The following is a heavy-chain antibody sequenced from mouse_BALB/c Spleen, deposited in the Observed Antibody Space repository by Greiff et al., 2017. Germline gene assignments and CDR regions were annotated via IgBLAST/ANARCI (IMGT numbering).Heavy chain of an antibody. CDR1: GYTFTSYY. D-gene: IGHD2-3*01. V-gene: IGHV1S81*02. CDR2: INPSNGGT. Sequence: QVQLQQSGAELVKPGASVKLSCKASGYTFTSYYMYWVKQRPGQGLEWIGEINPSNGGTNFNEKFKSKATLTVDKSSSTAYMQLSSLTSEDSAVYYCTRGGYYEGWYFDVWGAGTTVTVSS. CDR3: TRGGYYEGWYFDV. J-gene: IGHJ1*01.